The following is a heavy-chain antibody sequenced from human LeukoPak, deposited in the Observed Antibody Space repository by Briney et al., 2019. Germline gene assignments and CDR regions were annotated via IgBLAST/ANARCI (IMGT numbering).Heavy chain of an antibody. CDR2: INSDGSST. CDR1: GFTFSSSW. V-gene: IGHV3-74*01. J-gene: IGHJ4*02. CDR3: GRGLDRNTSPLDY. D-gene: IGHD2-2*01. Sequence: GGSLRLSCAASGFTFSSSWMHWVRQAPEKGLVWVSRINSDGSSTSYADSVRGRFTISRDNAKNSLFLQMNSLRAEDAAVYYCGRGLDRNTSPLDYWGQGTLVTVSS.